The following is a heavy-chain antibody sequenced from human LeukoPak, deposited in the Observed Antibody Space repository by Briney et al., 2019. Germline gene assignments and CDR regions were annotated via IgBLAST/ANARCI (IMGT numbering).Heavy chain of an antibody. CDR1: GFTFSSYG. CDR3: ARAYYDFWSGYQNYGMDV. CDR2: IWYDGSNK. D-gene: IGHD3-3*01. Sequence: PGGSLRLSCAASGFTFSSYGMHWVRQAPGKGLEWVAVIWYDGSNKYYADSVKGRFTISRDNSKNTLYLQMNSLRAEDTAVYYCARAYYDFWSGYQNYGMDVWGQGTTVTVSS. V-gene: IGHV3-33*01. J-gene: IGHJ6*02.